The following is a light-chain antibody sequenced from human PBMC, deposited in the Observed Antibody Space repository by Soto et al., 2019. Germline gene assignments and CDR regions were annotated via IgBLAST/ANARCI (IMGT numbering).Light chain of an antibody. J-gene: IGLJ2*01. CDR1: SSDVGSYNL. CDR2: EGS. CDR3: CSYAGVTTVV. Sequence: QSALTQPASVSGSPGQSITISCTGTSSDVGSYNLVSWYQQYPGKAPKLMIYEGSTRPSGVSNRFSGSKSGNTASLTISGLQAEDEADYYCCSYAGVTTVVFGGGTQLTVL. V-gene: IGLV2-23*01.